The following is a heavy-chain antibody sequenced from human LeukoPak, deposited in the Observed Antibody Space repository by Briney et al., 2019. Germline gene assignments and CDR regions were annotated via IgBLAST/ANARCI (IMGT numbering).Heavy chain of an antibody. Sequence: PGGSLRLSCAASGFTFSSYGMHWVRQAPGKGLEWVSSISSSSSYIYYADSVKGRFTISRDNAKNSLYLQMNSLRAEDTAVYYCARDRSRAEDDWGQGTLVTVSS. V-gene: IGHV3-21*01. CDR1: GFTFSSYG. CDR2: ISSSSSYI. J-gene: IGHJ4*02. CDR3: ARDRSRAEDD. D-gene: IGHD1-14*01.